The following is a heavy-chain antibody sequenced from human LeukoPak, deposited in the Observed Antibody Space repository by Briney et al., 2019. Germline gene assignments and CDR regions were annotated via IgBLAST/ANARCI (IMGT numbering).Heavy chain of an antibody. J-gene: IGHJ6*03. D-gene: IGHD1-14*01. CDR3: ARDNLASYYYYYMDV. CDR2: IYYSGST. Sequence: PSETLSLTCTVSGGSISSYYWSWIRQPPGKGLGWIGYIYYSGSTNYNPSLKSRITISVDTSKNQFSLKLSSVTAADTAVYYCARDNLASYYYYYMDVWGKGTTVTVSS. V-gene: IGHV4-59*01. CDR1: GGSISSYY.